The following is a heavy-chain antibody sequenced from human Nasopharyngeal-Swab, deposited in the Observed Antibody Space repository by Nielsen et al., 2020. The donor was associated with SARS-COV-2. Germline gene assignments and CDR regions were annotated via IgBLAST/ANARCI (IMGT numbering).Heavy chain of an antibody. CDR1: GFTFSSYW. CDR2: IKQDGSEK. J-gene: IGHJ6*02. V-gene: IGHV3-7*01. Sequence: GSLRLSCAASGFTFSSYWMSWVRQAPGKGLEWVADIKQDGSEKYYVDSVKGRFTISRDNAKNSLYLQMNSLRAEDTAVYYCARTIAAAGPYGMDVWGQGTTVTVSS. CDR3: ARTIAAAGPYGMDV. D-gene: IGHD6-13*01.